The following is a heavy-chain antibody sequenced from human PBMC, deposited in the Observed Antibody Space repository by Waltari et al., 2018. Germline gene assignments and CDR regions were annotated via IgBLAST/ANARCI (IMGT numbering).Heavy chain of an antibody. CDR3: ARGTKLVGPPDGYYYYYYMDV. CDR1: GFTFSSYS. D-gene: IGHD6-6*01. CDR2: ISSSSYI. J-gene: IGHJ6*03. Sequence: EVQLVESGGGLVKPGGSLRLSCAASGFTFSSYSMNWVRQAPGKGLEWVSSISSSSYIYYADSVKGRFTISRDNAKNSLYLQMNSLRAEDTAVYYCARGTKLVGPPDGYYYYYYMDVWGKGTTVTVSS. V-gene: IGHV3-21*01.